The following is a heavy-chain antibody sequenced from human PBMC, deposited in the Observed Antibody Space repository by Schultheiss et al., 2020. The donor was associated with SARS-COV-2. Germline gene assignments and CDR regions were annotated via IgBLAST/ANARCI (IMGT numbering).Heavy chain of an antibody. V-gene: IGHV3-21*01. D-gene: IGHD4-17*01. J-gene: IGHJ4*02. Sequence: GGSLRLSCAASGFTFSSYSMNWVRQAPGKGLEWVSSISSSSSYIYYADSVKGRYTISRDNAKNSLYLQMNSLRAEDTAVYYCERSQGRGVTTFDYWGQGTLVTVSS. CDR3: ERSQGRGVTTFDY. CDR1: GFTFSSYS. CDR2: ISSSSSYI.